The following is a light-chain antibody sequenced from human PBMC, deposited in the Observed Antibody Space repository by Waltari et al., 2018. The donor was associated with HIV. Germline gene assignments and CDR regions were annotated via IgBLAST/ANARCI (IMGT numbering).Light chain of an antibody. V-gene: IGLV2-14*01. CDR1: NSDIGGYNY. CDR3: SSYTTTSTIL. Sequence: QSALTQPASVSGSPGQSITISCTGTNSDIGGYNYVSWYQQHPARAPKLLIYEVTHRPSGFSYRFSGSKSGNTASMTISGLQAEDEADYYCSSYTTTSTILFGGGTKVTVL. J-gene: IGLJ3*02. CDR2: EVT.